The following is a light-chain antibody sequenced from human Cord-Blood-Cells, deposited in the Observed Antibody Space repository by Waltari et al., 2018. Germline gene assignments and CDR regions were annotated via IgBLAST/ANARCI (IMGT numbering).Light chain of an antibody. J-gene: IGKJ4*01. Sequence: EIVMTQSPATLSVSPGDRATLSCRASQSVSSNFAWYQQKPGQAPRLLIYGASTRATGIPARFSGSGSGTEFTLTISSLQSEDFAVYYCQQYNNWPPLTFGGGTKVEIK. V-gene: IGKV3-15*01. CDR1: QSVSSN. CDR2: GAS. CDR3: QQYNNWPPLT.